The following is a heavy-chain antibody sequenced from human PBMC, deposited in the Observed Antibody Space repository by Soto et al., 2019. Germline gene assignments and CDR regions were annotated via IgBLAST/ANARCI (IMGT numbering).Heavy chain of an antibody. CDR1: VYTFTSYD. CDR3: ARLGLRFLEWLIRDAFDI. D-gene: IGHD3-3*01. Sequence: VNVSCKASVYTFTSYDINWVRQATGQGLEWMGWMNPNSGNTGYAQKFQGRVTMTRNTSISTAYMELSSLRSDDTAVYYCARLGLRFLEWLIRDAFDIWGQGTMVTVSS. CDR2: MNPNSGNT. V-gene: IGHV1-8*01. J-gene: IGHJ3*02.